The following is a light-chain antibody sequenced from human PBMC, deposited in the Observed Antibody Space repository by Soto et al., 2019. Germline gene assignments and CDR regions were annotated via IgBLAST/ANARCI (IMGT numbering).Light chain of an antibody. CDR2: QAS. CDR3: QQYYTSSWT. J-gene: IGKJ1*01. CDR1: QSISTW. V-gene: IGKV1-5*03. Sequence: DIQMTQSPSTLSASVGDRVTITCRASQSISTWLAWYQQKPGKAPQVLIYQASSLQSGVPSRFSGSGSWTEFTLTIIILQPDDFATYYCQQYYTSSWTFVQGTKVEI.